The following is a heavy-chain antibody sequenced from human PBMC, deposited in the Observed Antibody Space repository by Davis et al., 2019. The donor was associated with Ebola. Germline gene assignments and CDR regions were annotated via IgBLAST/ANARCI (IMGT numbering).Heavy chain of an antibody. D-gene: IGHD3-10*01. CDR1: GFTFSSYA. J-gene: IGHJ4*02. V-gene: IGHV3-30-3*01. Sequence: GESLKISCAASGFTFSSYAMHWVRQAPGKGLEWVAVISYDGSNKYYADSVKGRFTISRDNAYNSLYLQMNSLRAEDTALYYCARDRGGQDFDYWGRGTPVTVSS. CDR3: ARDRGGQDFDY. CDR2: ISYDGSNK.